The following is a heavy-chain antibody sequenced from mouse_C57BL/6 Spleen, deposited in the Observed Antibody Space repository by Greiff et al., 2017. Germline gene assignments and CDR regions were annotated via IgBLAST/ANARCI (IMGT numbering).Heavy chain of an antibody. CDR3: ARRDYDGGGYFDY. CDR1: GFTFSDYG. D-gene: IGHD2-4*01. CDR2: ISSGSSTI. Sequence: DVMLVESGGGLVKPGGSLKLSCAASGFTFSDYGMHWVRQAPEKGLEWVAYISSGSSTIYYADTVKGRFTISRDNAKNTLFLQMTSLRSEDTAMYYCARRDYDGGGYFDYWGQGTTLTVSS. J-gene: IGHJ2*01. V-gene: IGHV5-17*01.